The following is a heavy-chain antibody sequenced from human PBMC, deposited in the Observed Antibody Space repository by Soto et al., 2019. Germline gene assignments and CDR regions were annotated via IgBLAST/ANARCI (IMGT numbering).Heavy chain of an antibody. D-gene: IGHD4-17*01. J-gene: IGHJ4*01. CDR1: GFTFSSYG. Sequence: QVQLVESGGGVVQPGRSLRLSCAASGFTFSSYGMHWVRQAPGTGLEWVAVIWYDGSNKYYADSVKGRFTISRDNSKNTLYRQMNSLIAEDTAVYYCAREWTTVTTESALDYWGHGTLVTVSS. V-gene: IGHV3-33*01. CDR3: AREWTTVTTESALDY. CDR2: IWYDGSNK.